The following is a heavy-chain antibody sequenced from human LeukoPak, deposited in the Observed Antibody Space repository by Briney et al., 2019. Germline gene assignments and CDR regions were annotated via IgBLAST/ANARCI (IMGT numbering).Heavy chain of an antibody. CDR2: IYTSGST. CDR1: GGSISSYY. CDR3: AKDCSSTSCYDAFDI. Sequence: SESLSLTCTVSGGSISSYYWSWIRQPAGKGLEWIGRIYTSGSTSYNPSLKSRVTMSVDTSKNQFSLKLSSVTAADTAVYYCAKDCSSTSCYDAFDIWGQGTMVTVSS. J-gene: IGHJ3*02. D-gene: IGHD2-2*01. V-gene: IGHV4-4*07.